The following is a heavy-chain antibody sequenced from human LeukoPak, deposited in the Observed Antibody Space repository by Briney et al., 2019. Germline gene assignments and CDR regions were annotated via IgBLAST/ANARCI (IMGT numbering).Heavy chain of an antibody. CDR1: GFIFSNYA. J-gene: IGHJ5*02. CDR2: IYSGGTT. Sequence: GGSLRLSCVASGFIFSNYAMTWVRQAPGKGLEWVSVIYSGGTTYYADSVKGRFTISRDNSKNTLYLQMNSLRAEDTAVYYCAREQQLEGFNWFDPWGQGTLVTVSS. D-gene: IGHD6-13*01. V-gene: IGHV3-53*01. CDR3: AREQQLEGFNWFDP.